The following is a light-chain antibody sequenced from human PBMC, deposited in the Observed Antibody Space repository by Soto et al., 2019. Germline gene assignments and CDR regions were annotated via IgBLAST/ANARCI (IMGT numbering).Light chain of an antibody. Sequence: EIVLTHSPATLSLSPGERATLSCRASQSVSSYLAWYQQKPGQAPNLLIYNASNRATGIPARFSGSGSGTDFTLTISSLEPEDFAVYYCQQRSNWPVTCGQGTKVDIK. CDR2: NAS. CDR3: QQRSNWPVT. V-gene: IGKV3-11*01. CDR1: QSVSSY. J-gene: IGKJ1*01.